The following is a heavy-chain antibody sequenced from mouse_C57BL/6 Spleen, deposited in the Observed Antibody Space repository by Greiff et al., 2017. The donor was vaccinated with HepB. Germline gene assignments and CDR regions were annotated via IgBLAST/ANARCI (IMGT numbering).Heavy chain of an antibody. CDR3: ARHYGNYVYAMDY. J-gene: IGHJ4*01. D-gene: IGHD2-1*01. CDR2: ISSGSSTI. Sequence: EVKLQESGGGLVKPGGSLKLSCAASGFTFSDYGMHWVRQAPEKGLEWVAYISSGSSTIYYADTVKGRFTISRDNAKNTLFLQMTSLRSEDTAMYYCARHYGNYVYAMDYWGQGTSVTVSS. CDR1: GFTFSDYG. V-gene: IGHV5-17*01.